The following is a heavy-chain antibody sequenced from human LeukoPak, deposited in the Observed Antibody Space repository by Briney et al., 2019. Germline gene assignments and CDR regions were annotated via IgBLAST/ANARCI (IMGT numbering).Heavy chain of an antibody. CDR1: GFNFRSYW. Sequence: GGSLRLSCAASGFNFRSYWMKWVRQAPGKGLEWVANIKEDGSKKYYVDSVKGRFTISRDNAENSLYLQMNSLRVEDTAVYYCARGSAWERGSYVYWGQGTLVTVSS. J-gene: IGHJ4*02. V-gene: IGHV3-7*05. D-gene: IGHD1-26*01. CDR3: ARGSAWERGSYVY. CDR2: IKEDGSKK.